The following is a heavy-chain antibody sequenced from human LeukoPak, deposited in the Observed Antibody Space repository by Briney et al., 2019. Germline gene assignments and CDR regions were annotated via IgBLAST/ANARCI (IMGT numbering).Heavy chain of an antibody. CDR1: GFTFSSYA. D-gene: IGHD3-9*01. CDR3: ARDRNILTG. Sequence: PGRSLRLSCAASGFTFSSYAMHWVRQAPGKGLEWVASIKQDGSEKYCVDSVKGRFTISRDNAKNSLYLQMNSLRAEDTAVYYCARDRNILTGWGQGTLVTVSS. CDR2: IKQDGSEK. J-gene: IGHJ4*02. V-gene: IGHV3-7*01.